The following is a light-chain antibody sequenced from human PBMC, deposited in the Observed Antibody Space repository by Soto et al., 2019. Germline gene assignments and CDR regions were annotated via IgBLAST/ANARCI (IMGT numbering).Light chain of an antibody. CDR1: SSDVGGYNY. J-gene: IGLJ2*01. CDR2: EVS. V-gene: IGLV2-8*01. CDR3: SSYAGSNTVV. Sequence: QLVLTQPPSASGSPGQSVTLSCTGTSSDVGGYNYVSWYQQHPGKAPKLMIYEVSKRPSGVPDRFSGSKSGNTASLTVSGLQAEDEADYYCSSYAGSNTVVFGGGTQLTVL.